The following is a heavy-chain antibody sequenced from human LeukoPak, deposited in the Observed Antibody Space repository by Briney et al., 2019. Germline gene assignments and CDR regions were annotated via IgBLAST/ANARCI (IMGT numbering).Heavy chain of an antibody. CDR1: GFSFSSNA. J-gene: IGHJ4*02. CDR3: VRDRGTYRPIDY. D-gene: IGHD1-26*01. CDR2: ISYTGTYI. Sequence: GGSLRLSCAACGFSFSSNAMNWVRQAPGRGLEWVSSISYTGTYIYYADSVKGRFTISRDNAQNSLYLQMNSLRAEDTAIYYCVRDRGTYRPIDYWGQGTLVTVSS. V-gene: IGHV3-21*04.